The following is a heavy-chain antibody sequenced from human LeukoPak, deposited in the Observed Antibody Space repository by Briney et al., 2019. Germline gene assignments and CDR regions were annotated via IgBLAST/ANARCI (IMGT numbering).Heavy chain of an antibody. CDR3: ARDRIAAAGIRRFDY. Sequence: GPSVKVSCKASGGTFSSYAISWVRQAPGQGLGWMGGIIPIFGTANYAQKFQGRVTITADESTSTAYMELSSLRSEDTAVYYCARDRIAAAGIRRFDYWGQGTLVTVSS. J-gene: IGHJ4*02. CDR2: IIPIFGTA. D-gene: IGHD6-13*01. V-gene: IGHV1-69*13. CDR1: GGTFSSYA.